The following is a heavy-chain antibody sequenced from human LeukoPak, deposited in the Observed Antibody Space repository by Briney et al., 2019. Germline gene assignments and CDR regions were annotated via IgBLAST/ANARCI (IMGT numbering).Heavy chain of an antibody. D-gene: IGHD5-24*01. Sequence: SETLSFTCTVSGGSISSYLWSWIRQPPGKGLEWIGYIYDSGSTTYNPSLKSRVTISVDTSKNQFSLKLSSVTAADTAVYYCARLVDGYIHFDYWGQGTLVTVSS. V-gene: IGHV4-59*01. CDR2: IYDSGST. CDR1: GGSISSYL. CDR3: ARLVDGYIHFDY. J-gene: IGHJ4*02.